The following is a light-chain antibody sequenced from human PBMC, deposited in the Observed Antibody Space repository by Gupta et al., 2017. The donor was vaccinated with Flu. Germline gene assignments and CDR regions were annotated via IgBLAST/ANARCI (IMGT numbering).Light chain of an antibody. CDR1: QSVSSSY. V-gene: IGKV3-20*01. J-gene: IGKJ3*01. CDR3: QQYHDSPFT. Sequence: EIVLTQSPVTLSLSPGERATLSCRASQSVSSSYLAWYQQKPGQAPRLLISGPSTRATGIPDRFSASGSGTEFTLTITRLEPEDFAVYFCQQYHDSPFTFASGVKVD. CDR2: GPS.